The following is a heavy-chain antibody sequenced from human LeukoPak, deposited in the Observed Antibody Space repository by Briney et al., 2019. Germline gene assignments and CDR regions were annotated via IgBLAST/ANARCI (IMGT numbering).Heavy chain of an antibody. V-gene: IGHV4-39*07. D-gene: IGHD3-10*01. J-gene: IGHJ4*02. CDR2: IYYTGTT. CDR3: ARDWGRITMIRGPPDY. Sequence: SETLSLTCTVSGGSISSSNYYWGWIRQPPGKGLEWIGSIYYTGTTYYNPSLKSRVTISVDTSKNQFSLKLSSVTTADTAVYYCARDWGRITMIRGPPDYWGQGTLVTVSS. CDR1: GGSISSSNYY.